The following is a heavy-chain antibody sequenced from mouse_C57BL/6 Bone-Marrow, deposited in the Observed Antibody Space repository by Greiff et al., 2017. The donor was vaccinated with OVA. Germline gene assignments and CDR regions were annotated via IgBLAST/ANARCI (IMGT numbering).Heavy chain of an antibody. Sequence: QVQLQQSGAELARPGASVKLSCKASGYTFTSYGISWVKQRTGQGLEWIGEIYPRSGNTYYNEKFKGKATLTADKSSSTAYMELRSLTSEDSAVYFCARSHYGSSWFAYWGQGTLVTVSA. J-gene: IGHJ3*01. V-gene: IGHV1-81*01. CDR1: GYTFTSYG. CDR2: IYPRSGNT. CDR3: ARSHYGSSWFAY. D-gene: IGHD1-1*01.